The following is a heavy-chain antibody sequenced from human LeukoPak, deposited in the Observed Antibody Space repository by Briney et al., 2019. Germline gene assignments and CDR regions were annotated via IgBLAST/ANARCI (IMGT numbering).Heavy chain of an antibody. CDR1: GYTFTDYY. CDR3: ARDSRYSGTWYYPD. Sequence: ASVKVSCKASGYTFTDYYIHWVRQAPGQGLEWMGWFNPHTGGTNYAQKFQGRVTVTRDTSISTACMELSRLGSDDTAVYYCARDSRYSGTWYYPDWGHGTPVSVSS. V-gene: IGHV1-2*02. J-gene: IGHJ4*01. CDR2: FNPHTGGT. D-gene: IGHD1-26*01.